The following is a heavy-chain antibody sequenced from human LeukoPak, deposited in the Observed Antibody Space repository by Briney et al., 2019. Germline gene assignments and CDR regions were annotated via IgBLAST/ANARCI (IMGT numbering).Heavy chain of an antibody. V-gene: IGHV4-59*01. Sequence: SETLSLTCTVSGGSISSYYWSWIRQPPGKGLEWIGCIYYSGSTNYNPSLKSRVTISVDTSKNQFSLKLSSVTAADTAEYYCARDLNLTGDAFDIWGQGTMVTVSS. D-gene: IGHD7-27*01. J-gene: IGHJ3*02. CDR2: IYYSGST. CDR1: GGSISSYY. CDR3: ARDLNLTGDAFDI.